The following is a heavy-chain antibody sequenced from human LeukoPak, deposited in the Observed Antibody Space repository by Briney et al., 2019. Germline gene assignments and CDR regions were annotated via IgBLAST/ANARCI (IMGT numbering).Heavy chain of an antibody. J-gene: IGHJ4*02. CDR1: GGSISSSNYY. Sequence: SETLSLTCTVSGGSISSSNYYWSWIRQPAGKGLEWIGRIYTSGTTNYNPSLKSRVTISIDTSKNQFSLKLSSVTAADTAVYYCARDRGTWNDDGFDYWGQGTLVTVSS. CDR3: ARDRGTWNDDGFDY. D-gene: IGHD1-1*01. CDR2: IYTSGTT. V-gene: IGHV4-61*02.